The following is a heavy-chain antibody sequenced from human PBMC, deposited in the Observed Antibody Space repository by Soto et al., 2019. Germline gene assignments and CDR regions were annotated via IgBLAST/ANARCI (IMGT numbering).Heavy chain of an antibody. Sequence: QVQLVQSGAEVKKPGASMKVSCKASGYSFTDYHIHWVRQAPGQGLEWLGRINPTSGGTSTAQKFQGWVTMTTDTSISTASMELTRLTSDDTAIYYCASGDSTDCSNGVCSFFYNHDRDVSGQGTTVTVSS. D-gene: IGHD2-8*01. J-gene: IGHJ6*02. V-gene: IGHV1-2*04. CDR1: GYSFTDYH. CDR3: ASGDSTDCSNGVCSFFYNHDRDV. CDR2: INPTSGGT.